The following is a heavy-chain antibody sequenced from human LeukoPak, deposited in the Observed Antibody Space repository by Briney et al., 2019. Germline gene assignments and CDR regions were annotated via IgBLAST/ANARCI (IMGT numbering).Heavy chain of an antibody. J-gene: IGHJ4*02. Sequence: GASVKVSCKASGYTFTSYDIDWVRQATGQGLEWMGWMNPNSGNTGYAQKFQGRVTMTRNTSISTAYMELSSLRSEDTAVYYCARGLGYSGYDYEGQFDYWGQGTLVTVSS. CDR2: MNPNSGNT. D-gene: IGHD5-12*01. V-gene: IGHV1-8*01. CDR3: ARGLGYSGYDYEGQFDY. CDR1: GYTFTSYD.